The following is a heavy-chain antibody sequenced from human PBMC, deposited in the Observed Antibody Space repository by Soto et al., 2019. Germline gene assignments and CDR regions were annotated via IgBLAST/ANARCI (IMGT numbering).Heavy chain of an antibody. Sequence: WGSLRLSCTASGFTFSDYYMSWIRQAPGKGLEWISYISSASDYSTYADSVKGRFTISRDNAKNSLYLQLNNVRPDDTALYFCARHDYSNEHWSDTWGLGTVVTVSS. D-gene: IGHD4-4*01. CDR3: ARHDYSNEHWSDT. CDR1: GFTFSDYY. J-gene: IGHJ5*02. V-gene: IGHV3-11*06. CDR2: ISSASDYS.